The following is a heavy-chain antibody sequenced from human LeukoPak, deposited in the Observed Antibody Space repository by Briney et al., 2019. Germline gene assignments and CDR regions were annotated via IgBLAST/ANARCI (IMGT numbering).Heavy chain of an antibody. CDR2: IKEDGSAK. CDR1: GFIFSSYW. J-gene: IGHJ6*02. Sequence: GGSLRLSCAASGFIFSSYWMNWVRQAPGKGLEWVANIKEDGSAKYYVDSVRGRFTISRDNAKNSLYLQMNSLRAEDTAVYYCVMDMDVWGQGTTVTVSS. V-gene: IGHV3-7*05. CDR3: VMDMDV.